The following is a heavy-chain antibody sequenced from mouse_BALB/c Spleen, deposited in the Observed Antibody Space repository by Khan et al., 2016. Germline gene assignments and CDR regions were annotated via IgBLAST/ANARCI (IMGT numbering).Heavy chain of an antibody. V-gene: IGHV2-9*02. CDR1: GFSLTNSG. CDR3: ARDDQDYDAWFAS. Sequence: QVQLKESGPGLVAPSQSLSITCTVSGFSLTNSGVHWIRQPPGKGLEWLGVIWPGGSTVYNSALLSSLIITKDNSPHQVFFKMISLQTDDTAMYYCARDDQDYDAWFASWGQGTLVIVSA. J-gene: IGHJ3*01. CDR2: IWPGGST. D-gene: IGHD2-4*01.